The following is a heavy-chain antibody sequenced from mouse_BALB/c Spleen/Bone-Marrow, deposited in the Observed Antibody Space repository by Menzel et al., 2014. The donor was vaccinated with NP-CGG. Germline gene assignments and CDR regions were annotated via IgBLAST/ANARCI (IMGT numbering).Heavy chain of an antibody. J-gene: IGHJ2*01. V-gene: IGHV1S22*01. CDR2: ISPRSGST. Sequence: LQQSGSELVRPGASVKLSCKASGYIFANYWMHWVKQRHGQGLEWIGNISPRSGSTNYDEKFKSKATLTVDTPSATAYMYLNSLTSEDSAVYYCTRIFDYWGQGTILTVSS. CDR1: GYIFANYW. CDR3: TRIFDY.